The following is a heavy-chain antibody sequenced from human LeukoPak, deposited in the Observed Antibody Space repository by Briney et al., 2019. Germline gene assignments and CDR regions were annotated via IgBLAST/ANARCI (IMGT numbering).Heavy chain of an antibody. D-gene: IGHD6-13*01. CDR3: ATDHTFYSTDY. V-gene: IGHV3-30*02. J-gene: IGHJ4*02. CDR1: GFTFSSYG. Sequence: GGSLRLSCAASGFTFSSYGMHWVRQAPGKGLEWVAFIRYDGNNKYYADSVKGRFTISRDNPKNTLYLQLNSLRAEDTAVYYCATDHTFYSTDYWGQGTLVTVSS. CDR2: IRYDGNNK.